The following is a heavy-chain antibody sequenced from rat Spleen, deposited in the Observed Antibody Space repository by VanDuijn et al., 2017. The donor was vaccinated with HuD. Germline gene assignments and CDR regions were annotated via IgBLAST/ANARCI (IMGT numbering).Heavy chain of an antibody. CDR1: GFSLTSYH. Sequence: QVQLKESEPDLVQPSQTLSLTCTVSGFSLTSYHVHWVRQPPGKGLEWIAAISSGGSTYYNSALKSRLSISRDTSKSQVFLKMNSLQTEDTAIYFCIRESLPGYNSHWFVYWGQGTLVTVSS. CDR3: IRESLPGYNSHWFVY. V-gene: IGHV2S12*01. CDR2: ISSGGST. D-gene: IGHD1-4*01. J-gene: IGHJ3*01.